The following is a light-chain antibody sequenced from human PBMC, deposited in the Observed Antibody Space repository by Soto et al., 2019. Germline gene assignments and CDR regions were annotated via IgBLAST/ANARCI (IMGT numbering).Light chain of an antibody. J-gene: IGLJ1*01. Sequence: QSPVTHPPSVSPAPGRKVTISCSGSSSNIGGNSVSLYQQLPWTAPKLLIYDDNKRPSGIPDRFSGSKSGTSATLGITGFQTGDEADYYCGSWDSSLSAYVFGTGTKVTVL. V-gene: IGLV1-51*01. CDR1: SSNIGGNS. CDR3: GSWDSSLSAYV. CDR2: DDN.